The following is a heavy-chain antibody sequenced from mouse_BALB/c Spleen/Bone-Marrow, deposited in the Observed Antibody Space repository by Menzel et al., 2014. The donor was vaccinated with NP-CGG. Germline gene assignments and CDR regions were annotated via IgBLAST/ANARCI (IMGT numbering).Heavy chain of an antibody. CDR2: INPDSSTI. CDR1: GFDFSRYW. D-gene: IGHD2-14*01. J-gene: IGHJ3*01. Sequence: EVKLVESGGGLVQPGGSLKLSCAASGFDFSRYWMSWVRQAPGKGLEWIGEINPDSSTINYTPSPKDKFIISRDNAKNTLYLQMSKVRSEDTALYYCARLYRYGWFAYWGQGTLVTVSA. V-gene: IGHV4-1*02. CDR3: ARLYRYGWFAY.